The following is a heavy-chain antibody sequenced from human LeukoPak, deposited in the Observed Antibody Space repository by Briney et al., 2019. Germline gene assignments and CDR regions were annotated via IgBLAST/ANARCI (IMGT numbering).Heavy chain of an antibody. Sequence: GGSLRLSCAASGFTFSSYAMHWVRQAPGKGLEWVSGISWNSGSIGYADSVKGRFTISRDNAKNSLYLQMNSLRAEDTALYYCAKLTVAGDFDYWGQGTLVTVSS. V-gene: IGHV3-9*01. D-gene: IGHD6-19*01. CDR3: AKLTVAGDFDY. J-gene: IGHJ4*02. CDR1: GFTFSSYA. CDR2: ISWNSGSI.